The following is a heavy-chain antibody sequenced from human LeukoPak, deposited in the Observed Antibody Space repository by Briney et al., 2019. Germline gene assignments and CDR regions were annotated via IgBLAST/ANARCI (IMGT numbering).Heavy chain of an antibody. CDR2: IYTSGST. D-gene: IGHD6-6*01. CDR1: GGSISSYY. V-gene: IGHV4-4*07. CDR3: ARESFRGIAARPDWYFDL. J-gene: IGHJ2*01. Sequence: SETLSLTCTVSGGSISSYYWSWIRQPAGKGLEWIGRIYTSGSTNYNPSLKSRVTMSVDTSKNQFSLKLSSVTAADTAVYYCARESFRGIAARPDWYFDLWGRGTPVTVSS.